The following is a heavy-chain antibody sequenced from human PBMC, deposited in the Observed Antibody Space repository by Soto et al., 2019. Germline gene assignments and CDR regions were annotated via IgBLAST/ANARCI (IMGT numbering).Heavy chain of an antibody. J-gene: IGHJ4*02. CDR3: ARKDSIISPAVSDF. Sequence: PGKGLEWVSSLSQSGYTYYSXSVKGRFNISRDNAKNSVSLLSNSLRVEYTAVYYSARKDSIISPAVSDFWGQGTLVTVSS. V-gene: IGHV3-48*03. CDR2: LSQSGYT. D-gene: IGHD3-22*01.